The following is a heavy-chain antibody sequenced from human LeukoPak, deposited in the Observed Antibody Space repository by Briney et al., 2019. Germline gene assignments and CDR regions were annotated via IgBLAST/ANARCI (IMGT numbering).Heavy chain of an antibody. J-gene: IGHJ4*02. Sequence: PSETLSLTCTVSGGSISTYYWSWIRQPPGKGLEWIGYIYYRGSTTYNPSLKSRVTISVDTSKNQFSLKLTSVTAADTALYYCARGTSPPDFDYWGQGTLVTVSS. CDR2: IYYRGST. CDR3: ARGTSPPDFDY. CDR1: GGSISTYY. D-gene: IGHD3/OR15-3a*01. V-gene: IGHV4-59*01.